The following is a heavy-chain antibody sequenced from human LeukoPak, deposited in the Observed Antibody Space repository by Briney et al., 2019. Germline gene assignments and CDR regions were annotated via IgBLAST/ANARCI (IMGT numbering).Heavy chain of an antibody. D-gene: IGHD5-12*01. CDR2: ISPGGGPT. V-gene: IGHV3-23*01. CDR1: GFPFSSHG. J-gene: IGHJ4*02. Sequence: PGGSLNLSCAGSGFPFSSHGMNWVRQAPGKGLEWVSGISPGGGPTYYADSVKGRFTISRDDPKNTLYLQMENLRAEDTAVYYCAKDGAWLRFDDWGQGILVTVSS. CDR3: AKDGAWLRFDD.